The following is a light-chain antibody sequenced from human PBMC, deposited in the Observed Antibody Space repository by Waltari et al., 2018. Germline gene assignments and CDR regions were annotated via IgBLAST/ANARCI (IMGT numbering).Light chain of an antibody. V-gene: IGLV2-8*01. J-gene: IGLJ2*01. CDR1: SSDVGAYDY. Sequence: QSALTQPPSASGSPGQSVTISCTGTSSDVGAYDYVPWYQKHPGKAPKFINYDVNKRPSGVPDRVSGSKSGNTASLTVSGLQAEDEADYYCSSYGGSNNFAVFGGGTKLTVL. CDR2: DVN. CDR3: SSYGGSNNFAV.